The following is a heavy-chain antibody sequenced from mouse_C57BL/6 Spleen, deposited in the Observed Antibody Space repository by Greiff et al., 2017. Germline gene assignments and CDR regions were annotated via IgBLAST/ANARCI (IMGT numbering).Heavy chain of an antibody. D-gene: IGHD1-1*01. V-gene: IGHV5-9-1*02. CDR1: GFTFSSYA. CDR3: TRYALYYYGSSHWYFDV. CDR2: ISSGGDYI. Sequence: DVKLVESGEGLVKPGGSLKLSCAASGFTFSSYAMSWVRQTPEKRLEWVAYISSGGDYIYYADTVKGRFTISRDHAMNTLYLQMSSLKSVDTAMYYCTRYALYYYGSSHWYFDVWGTGTTVTVSS. J-gene: IGHJ1*03.